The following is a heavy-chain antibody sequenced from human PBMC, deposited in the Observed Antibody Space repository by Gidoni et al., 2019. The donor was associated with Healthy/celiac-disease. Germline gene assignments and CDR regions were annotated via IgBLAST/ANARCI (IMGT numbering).Heavy chain of an antibody. CDR3: ARASYDSSGYYSY. V-gene: IGHV3-33*01. CDR2: IWYDGSNK. Sequence: QVQLVESGGGVVQPGRSLRLSCAASGFTFSSYGMHWVRQAPGKGLEWVAVIWYDGSNKYYADSVKGRFTISRDNSKNTLYLQMNSLRAEDTAVYYCARASYDSSGYYSYWGQGTLVTVSS. J-gene: IGHJ4*02. CDR1: GFTFSSYG. D-gene: IGHD3-22*01.